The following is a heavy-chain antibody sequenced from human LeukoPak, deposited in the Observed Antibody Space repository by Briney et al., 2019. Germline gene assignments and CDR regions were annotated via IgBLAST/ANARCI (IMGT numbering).Heavy chain of an antibody. Sequence: PSETLSLTCAVSGGSISSYYWSWIRQPPGKGLEWIGYIYYSGSTNYNPSLKSRVTISVDTSKNQSSLKLSSVTAADTAVYYCARMPYCSSTSCYFRFDPWGQGTLVTVSS. CDR1: GGSISSYY. V-gene: IGHV4-59*01. J-gene: IGHJ5*02. D-gene: IGHD2-2*01. CDR3: ARMPYCSSTSCYFRFDP. CDR2: IYYSGST.